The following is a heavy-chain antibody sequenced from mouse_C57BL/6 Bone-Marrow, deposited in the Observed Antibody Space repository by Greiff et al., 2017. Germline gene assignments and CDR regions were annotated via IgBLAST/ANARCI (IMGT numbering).Heavy chain of an antibody. CDR3: AILGGSSSYYFDY. CDR1: GYTFTSYW. Sequence: QVQLQQPGAELVKPGASVKVSCKASGYTFTSYWMHWVKQRPGQGLEWIGRIHPSDSDTNYNQKFKGKATLTVDESSSTAYMQLSSLTSEDSAVYYCAILGGSSSYYFDYWGQGTTLTVSS. D-gene: IGHD1-1*01. CDR2: IHPSDSDT. J-gene: IGHJ2*01. V-gene: IGHV1-74*01.